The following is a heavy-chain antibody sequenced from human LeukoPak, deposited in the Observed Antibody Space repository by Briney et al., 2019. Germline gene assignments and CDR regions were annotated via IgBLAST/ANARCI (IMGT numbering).Heavy chain of an antibody. Sequence: ASVKVSCTASAGTFRSYCISWVRQAPGQGLEWMGGIIPMFGTANYGQKFQGRVTITADESTSTAYMELNSLRSEDTAVYYCARTVVVSGAYFHYGLDSWGQGTSVTVSS. J-gene: IGHJ6*02. CDR1: AGTFRSYC. V-gene: IGHV1-69*13. D-gene: IGHD2-2*01. CDR2: IIPMFGTA. CDR3: ARTVVVSGAYFHYGLDS.